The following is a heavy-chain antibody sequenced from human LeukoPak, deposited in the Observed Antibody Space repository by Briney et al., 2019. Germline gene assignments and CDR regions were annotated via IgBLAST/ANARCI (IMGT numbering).Heavy chain of an antibody. J-gene: IGHJ4*02. Sequence: PGGSLRLSCAASGFTVSSNYMSWVRQAPGKGLEWVSVMYSGGSTYYADSVKGRFTISRDNSKNTLYLQMNSLRAEDTAVYYCANYRQSITAAGNSREFADYWGQGTLVTVSS. V-gene: IGHV3-66*01. CDR1: GFTVSSNY. D-gene: IGHD6-13*01. CDR3: ANYRQSITAAGNSREFADY. CDR2: MYSGGST.